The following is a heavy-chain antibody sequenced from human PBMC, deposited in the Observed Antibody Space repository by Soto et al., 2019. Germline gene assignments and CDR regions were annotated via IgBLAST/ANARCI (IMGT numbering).Heavy chain of an antibody. Sequence: ASVKVSCKASGYTFTSYGFTWVRQAPGQGLEWMGWISAYNGNTNSAQKLQGRVTMTTDTSTSTAYMELRSLRSDDTAVYYCARDWAATAVTVPGSILDNWGQGTLVTVSS. V-gene: IGHV1-18*01. CDR2: ISAYNGNT. J-gene: IGHJ4*02. CDR1: GYTFTSYG. D-gene: IGHD6-19*01. CDR3: ARDWAATAVTVPGSILDN.